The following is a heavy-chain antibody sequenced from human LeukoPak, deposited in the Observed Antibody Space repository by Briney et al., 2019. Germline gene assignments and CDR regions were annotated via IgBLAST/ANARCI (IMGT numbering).Heavy chain of an antibody. Sequence: GGSLRLSCAASGFTVSSNYMSWVRQAPGKGLEWVSVIYSGGSTYYADSVKGRFTISRDNFKNALYLQMNSLRAEDTAVYYCAREARYYDSSGYYYPDYWGQGTLVTVSS. CDR2: IYSGGST. D-gene: IGHD3-22*01. J-gene: IGHJ4*02. CDR1: GFTVSSNY. CDR3: AREARYYDSSGYYYPDY. V-gene: IGHV3-53*01.